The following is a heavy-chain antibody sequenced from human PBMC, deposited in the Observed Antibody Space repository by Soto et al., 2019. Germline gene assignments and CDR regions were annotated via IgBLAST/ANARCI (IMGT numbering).Heavy chain of an antibody. CDR2: ITNSGGST. CDR3: AKARTTVTPAY. CDR1: RFAFSSYA. D-gene: IGHD4-17*01. Sequence: PVGSLRLSCAASRFAFSSYAMSWVHQAPGKGLEWVSGITNSGGSTYYADSVKGRFTISRDNSKNTLYLQMNSLRAEDTAVYYCAKARTTVTPAYWGQGTLVTVSS. J-gene: IGHJ4*02. V-gene: IGHV3-23*01.